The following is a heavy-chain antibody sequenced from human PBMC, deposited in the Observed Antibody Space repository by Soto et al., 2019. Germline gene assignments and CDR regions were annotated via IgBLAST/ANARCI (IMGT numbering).Heavy chain of an antibody. Sequence: GGSLRLSCAASGFTVSSNYMSWVRQAPGKGLEWVSVIYSGGSTYYADSVKGRFTISRDNSKNTLYLQMNSLRAEDTAVYYCARAPRPRTSSGHDAFDIWGQGTMVTGSS. V-gene: IGHV3-66*01. CDR1: GFTVSSNY. D-gene: IGHD2-2*01. CDR3: ARAPRPRTSSGHDAFDI. CDR2: IYSGGST. J-gene: IGHJ3*02.